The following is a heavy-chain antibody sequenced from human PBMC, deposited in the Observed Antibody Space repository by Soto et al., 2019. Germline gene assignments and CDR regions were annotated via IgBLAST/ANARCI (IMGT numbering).Heavy chain of an antibody. CDR1: GGSVSSNSYS. CDR2: IYSAENT. D-gene: IGHD5-12*01. Sequence: SETLSLTCTVSGGSVSSNSYSWGWIRQSPGKGLEWIATIYSAENTYYHPSLLSRVTISVDTSMNEFSLRLSSVTAADTAVYYCASLSSGYSGSYRAGDFDYWGQGTLVTVSS. J-gene: IGHJ4*02. CDR3: ASLSSGYSGSYRAGDFDY. V-gene: IGHV4-39*01.